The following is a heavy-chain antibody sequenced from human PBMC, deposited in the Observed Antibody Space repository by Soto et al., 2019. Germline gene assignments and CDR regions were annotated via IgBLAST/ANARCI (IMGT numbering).Heavy chain of an antibody. V-gene: IGHV1-3*01. D-gene: IGHD3-3*01. Sequence: TSVKVSCTAFGYTLTSYAMHLVRPAPGQRLEWMGWINAGNGNTKYSQKFQGRVTITRDTSASTAYMELSSLRSEDTAVYYCARGEDLEWSYIFDYWGQGTLVTVSS. J-gene: IGHJ4*02. CDR2: INAGNGNT. CDR1: GYTLTSYA. CDR3: ARGEDLEWSYIFDY.